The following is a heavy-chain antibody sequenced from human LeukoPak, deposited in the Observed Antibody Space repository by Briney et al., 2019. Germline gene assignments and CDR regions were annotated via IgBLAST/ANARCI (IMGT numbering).Heavy chain of an antibody. CDR3: ARVSGYGVVVTEGQYFQH. J-gene: IGHJ1*01. CDR2: INPSGGSP. D-gene: IGHD2-21*02. CDR1: GYTFTSYY. Sequence: ASVKVSCKASGYTFTSYYMHWVRQAPGQGLEWMGIINPSGGSPSYAQKFQGRVTMTRDTSTSTVYMELSSLRSEDTAVYYCARVSGYGVVVTEGQYFQHWGQGTLVTVSS. V-gene: IGHV1-46*01.